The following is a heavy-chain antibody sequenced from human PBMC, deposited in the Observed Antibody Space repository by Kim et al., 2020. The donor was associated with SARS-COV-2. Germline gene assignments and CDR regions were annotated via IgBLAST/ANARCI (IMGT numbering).Heavy chain of an antibody. V-gene: IGHV3-53*04. CDR3: ARDLGPMGLDY. Sequence: GGSLRLSCAASGFTVSSNYMTWVRQAPGKGLEWVSVIYSGGTTYYADSVKGRFTISRHNSKNTLFLQMNSLRAEDTAVYYCARDLGPMGLDYWGQGTLVTVYS. CDR1: GFTVSSNY. D-gene: IGHD3-16*01. J-gene: IGHJ4*02. CDR2: IYSGGTT.